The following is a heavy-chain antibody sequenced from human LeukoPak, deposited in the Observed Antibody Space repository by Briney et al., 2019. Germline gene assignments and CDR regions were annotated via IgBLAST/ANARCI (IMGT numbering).Heavy chain of an antibody. CDR1: GGSISSYC. CDR3: ARLGSTFDI. D-gene: IGHD2-2*01. V-gene: IGHV4-59*08. Sequence: SETLSLTCTVSGGSISSYCWTWIRQPPGKGLEWIGYIFYSGGSNYNPSLKSRVTISVDTSKNHFSLKLSSVTAADTAVYYCARLGSTFDIWDQGTMVTVSS. CDR2: IFYSGGS. J-gene: IGHJ3*02.